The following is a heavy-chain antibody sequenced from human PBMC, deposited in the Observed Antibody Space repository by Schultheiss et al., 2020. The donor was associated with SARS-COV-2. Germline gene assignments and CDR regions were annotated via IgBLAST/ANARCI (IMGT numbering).Heavy chain of an antibody. D-gene: IGHD3/OR15-3a*01. CDR1: GFTFSSYS. CDR2: ISSSSSYI. V-gene: IGHV3-21*01. J-gene: IGHJ6*03. Sequence: GESLKISCAASGFTFSSYSMNWVRQAPGKGLEWVSSISSSSSYIYYADSVKGRFTISRDNAKNSLYLQMNSLRAEDTAVYYCARDRTESYYYYYYMDVWGKGTTVTVSS. CDR3: ARDRTESYYYYYYMDV.